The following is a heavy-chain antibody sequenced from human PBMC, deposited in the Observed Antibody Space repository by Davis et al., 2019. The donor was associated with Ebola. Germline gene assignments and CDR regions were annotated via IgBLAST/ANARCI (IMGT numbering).Heavy chain of an antibody. CDR1: GGSISSGSYP. Sequence: SETLSLTCTVSGGSISSGSYPWSWIRQPPGKGLEWIGYIFYTGSTYFNPSLQSRVTMSVDTSKNEFSLKLRSVTAADTAVYYCARVGDNGNDFWGQGTLVTVSS. D-gene: IGHD5-12*01. J-gene: IGHJ4*02. CDR3: ARVGDNGNDF. CDR2: IFYTGST. V-gene: IGHV4-30-4*07.